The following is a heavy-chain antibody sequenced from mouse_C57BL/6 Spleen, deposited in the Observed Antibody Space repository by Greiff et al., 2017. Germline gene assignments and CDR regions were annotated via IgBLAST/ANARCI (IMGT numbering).Heavy chain of an antibody. J-gene: IGHJ3*01. CDR2: INPSSGYT. CDR1: GYTFTSYT. D-gene: IGHD2-4*01. Sequence: VQLQESGAELARPGASVKMSCKASGYTFTSYTMHWVKQRPGQGLEWIGYINPSSGYTKYNQKFKDKPTLTADKSSSTAYMQLSSLTSEDSAVYYCARDYDYDEGAGFAYWGQGTLVTVSA. CDR3: ARDYDYDEGAGFAY. V-gene: IGHV1-4*01.